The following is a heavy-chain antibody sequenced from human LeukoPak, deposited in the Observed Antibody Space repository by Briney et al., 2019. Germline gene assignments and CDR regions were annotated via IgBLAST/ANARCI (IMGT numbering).Heavy chain of an antibody. CDR2: IRYDGSNK. Sequence: GGSLRLSCAASGFTFSSYGMHWVRQAPGKGLEWVAFIRYDGSNKYYADSVKGRFTISRDNSKNTLYLQMNSLRAEDTAVYYCAKVDAGLNRGSTSSTNLYYYYYGIDVWGQGTTVTVSS. J-gene: IGHJ6*02. V-gene: IGHV3-30*02. D-gene: IGHD2-2*01. CDR3: AKVDAGLNRGSTSSTNLYYYYYGIDV. CDR1: GFTFSSYG.